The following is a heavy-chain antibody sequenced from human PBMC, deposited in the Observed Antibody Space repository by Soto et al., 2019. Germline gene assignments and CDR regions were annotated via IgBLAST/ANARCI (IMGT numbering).Heavy chain of an antibody. CDR2: INAGNGNT. Sequence: QVQLVQSGAEVKKPDASVKVSCKASGYTFTSYAMHWVRQAPGQRLEWMGWINAGNGNTKYSQKFQGRVTITRDTSASTAYMELSSLRSEDTTVYYCARDLGGWTDYWGQGTLVTVSS. J-gene: IGHJ4*02. CDR3: ARDLGGWTDY. D-gene: IGHD6-19*01. CDR1: GYTFTSYA. V-gene: IGHV1-3*01.